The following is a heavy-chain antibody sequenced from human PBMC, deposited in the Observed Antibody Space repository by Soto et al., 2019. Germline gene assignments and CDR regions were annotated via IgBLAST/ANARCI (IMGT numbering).Heavy chain of an antibody. J-gene: IGHJ5*01. D-gene: IGHD6-19*01. Sequence: QVQLVQSGAELKKPGASVKVSCKTSGYAFTNYGISWVRQAPGQGLEWMGWISISTDYSHSAQKHQGRVFLTTGTSTRTAFMELRNLRSYDAAVYYCAKNTSSGFDSWGQGPLVTVSS. CDR3: AKNTSSGFDS. V-gene: IGHV1-18*01. CDR2: ISISTDYS. CDR1: GYAFTNYG.